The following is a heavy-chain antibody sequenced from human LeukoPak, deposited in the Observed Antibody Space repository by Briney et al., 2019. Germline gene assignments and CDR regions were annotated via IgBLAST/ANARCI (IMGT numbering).Heavy chain of an antibody. CDR3: AKVGGRNYYDFWSGYQSSFDY. CDR2: TSYDGSND. D-gene: IGHD3-3*01. CDR1: GFAFSDYA. J-gene: IGHJ4*02. Sequence: GGSLRLSCAASGFAFSDYAIHWVRQAPGKGLEWVAVTSYDGSNDFYADSVRGRLTISRDNSKNTVYLQMNSLRAEDTSVYYCAKVGGRNYYDFWSGYQSSFDYWGQGTLVTVSS. V-gene: IGHV3-30-3*01.